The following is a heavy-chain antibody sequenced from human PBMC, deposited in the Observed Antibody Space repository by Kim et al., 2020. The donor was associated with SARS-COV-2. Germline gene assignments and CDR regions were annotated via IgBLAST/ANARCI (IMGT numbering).Heavy chain of an antibody. CDR2: INHSGST. V-gene: IGHV4-34*01. Sequence: SETLSLTCAVYGGSFSGYYWSWIRQPPGKGLEWIGEINHSGSTNYNPSLKSRVTISVDTSKNQFSLKLSSVTAADTAVYYCASMWYGQDYWGQGTLVTVS. CDR1: GGSFSGYY. CDR3: ASMWYGQDY. D-gene: IGHD2-15*01. J-gene: IGHJ4*02.